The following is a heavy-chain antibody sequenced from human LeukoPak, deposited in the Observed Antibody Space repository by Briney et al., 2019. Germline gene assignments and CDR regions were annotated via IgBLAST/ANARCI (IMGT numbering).Heavy chain of an antibody. CDR3: ARSVGWFDAFDI. V-gene: IGHV3-21*01. D-gene: IGHD3-10*01. Sequence: PGGSLRLSCAASGFTFSSYSMNWVRQAPGKGLEWVSSISSSSSYIYYADSVKGRFTISRDNAKNSLYLQMNSLRAEDTAVYYCARSVGWFDAFDIWGQGTMVTVSS. CDR1: GFTFSSYS. J-gene: IGHJ3*02. CDR2: ISSSSSYI.